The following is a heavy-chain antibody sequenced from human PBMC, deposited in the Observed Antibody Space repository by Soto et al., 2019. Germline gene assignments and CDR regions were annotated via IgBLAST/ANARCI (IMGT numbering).Heavy chain of an antibody. J-gene: IGHJ4*02. V-gene: IGHV4-61*08. CDR3: AKNWNWGSLVH. D-gene: IGHD7-27*01. Sequence: SETLSLTCTVSGGSISSGGYSWSWIRQPPGKGLDWIGFIYYGGSTNYNPSLKSRVTISVDTPKNQFSLKLSSVTAADTAVYYCAKNWNWGSLVHWGQGTLVTVSS. CDR2: IYYGGST. CDR1: GGSISSGGYS.